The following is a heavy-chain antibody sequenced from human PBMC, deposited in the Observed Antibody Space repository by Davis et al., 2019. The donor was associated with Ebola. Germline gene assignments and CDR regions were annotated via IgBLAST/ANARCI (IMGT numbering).Heavy chain of an antibody. Sequence: PGGSLRLSCAASGFTSSNAGMSWVRQAPGKGLEWVGRIKSKTDVGTTDYAAPVKGRFTISRDDSKNKLYLQMNSLKTEDTAVYYCTTGLRANSLYFDLWGRGTLVTVSS. J-gene: IGHJ2*01. CDR1: GFTSSNAG. CDR2: IKSKTDVGTT. CDR3: TTGLRANSLYFDL. V-gene: IGHV3-15*01. D-gene: IGHD4/OR15-4a*01.